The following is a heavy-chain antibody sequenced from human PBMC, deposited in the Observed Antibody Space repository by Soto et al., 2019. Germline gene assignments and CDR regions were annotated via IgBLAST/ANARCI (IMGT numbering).Heavy chain of an antibody. D-gene: IGHD3-3*01. CDR3: EIGTIFPYYYMDV. V-gene: IGHV3-74*01. CDR1: GFTFSSYW. Sequence: GGSLRLSCAASGFTFSSYWMHWVRQAPGKGLVWVSRINSDGSSTTYADSVKGRFTISRDNAKNTLYLQMNSLRAEDTAAYYCEIGTIFPYYYMDVWGKGNTVTVS. J-gene: IGHJ6*03. CDR2: INSDGSST.